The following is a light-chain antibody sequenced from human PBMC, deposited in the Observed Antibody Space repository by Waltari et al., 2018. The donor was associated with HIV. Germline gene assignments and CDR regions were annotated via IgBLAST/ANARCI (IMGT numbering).Light chain of an antibody. CDR2: DVT. V-gene: IGLV2-14*03. CDR3: GSYTTTSTLGV. J-gene: IGLJ2*01. CDR1: RIAVGAYSS. Sequence: QSALTQPASVSGPPGQSTTISCIGSRIAVGAYSSVPCYQHHPGNAPKLLIYDVTHRPSGMSARFSGSKSGNTASLTISGLQADDEADYYCGSYTTTSTLGVFGGGTKLTVL.